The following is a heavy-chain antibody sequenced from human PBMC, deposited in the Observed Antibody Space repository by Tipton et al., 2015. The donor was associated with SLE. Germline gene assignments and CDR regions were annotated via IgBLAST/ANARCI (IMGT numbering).Heavy chain of an antibody. CDR1: GDSVSSNSAA. V-gene: IGHV6-1*01. CDR3: ARGSPEQWLDNSYYYMDV. CDR2: TYYRSKWYN. J-gene: IGHJ6*03. Sequence: GLVKPSQTLSVTCDISGDSVSSNSAAWNWIRQSPSRGLEWLGRTYYRSKWYNDYAVSVKSRITINPDTSKNQFSLQLNSVTPEDTAVYYCARGSPEQWLDNSYYYMDVWGKGTTVTVSS. D-gene: IGHD6-19*01.